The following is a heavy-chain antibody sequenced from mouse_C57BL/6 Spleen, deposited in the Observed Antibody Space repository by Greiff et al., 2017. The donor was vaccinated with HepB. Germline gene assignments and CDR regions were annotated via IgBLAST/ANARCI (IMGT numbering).Heavy chain of an antibody. CDR1: GFSLTSYG. CDR3: ARSSYGSSYWFAY. J-gene: IGHJ3*01. Sequence: VQLQQSGPGLVQPSQSLSITCTVSGFSLTSYGVHWVRQSPGKGLEWLGVIWSGGSTDYNAAFISRLSISKDNSKSQVFFKMNSLQADDTAIYYCARSSYGSSYWFAYWGQGTLVTVSA. V-gene: IGHV2-2*01. CDR2: IWSGGST. D-gene: IGHD1-1*01.